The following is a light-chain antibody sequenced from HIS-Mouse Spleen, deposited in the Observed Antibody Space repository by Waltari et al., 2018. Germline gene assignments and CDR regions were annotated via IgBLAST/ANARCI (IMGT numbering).Light chain of an antibody. CDR3: MQALQTPPYT. CDR1: QSLLHSNGYNY. V-gene: IGKV2-28*01. J-gene: IGKJ2*01. Sequence: DIVMTQSPLSLPVTPGEPASISCRSGQSLLHSNGYNYLDWYLQKPGQSPQLLIYLGSNRASGVPDRFSGSGSGTDFTLKISRVEAEDVGVYYCMQALQTPPYTFGQGTKLEIK. CDR2: LGS.